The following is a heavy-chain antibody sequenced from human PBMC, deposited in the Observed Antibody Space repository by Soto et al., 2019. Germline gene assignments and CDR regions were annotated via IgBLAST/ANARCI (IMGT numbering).Heavy chain of an antibody. D-gene: IGHD2-2*01. Sequence: SETLSLTCTVSGGSISSYYWSWIRQPPGKGLEWIGYIYYSGSTNYNASLKSRMTITIDTSKNQFSLKLSSVTATDKAVYYCARRRGRSSTSYYMDVWGKGTTVTVSS. CDR3: ARRRGRSSTSYYMDV. V-gene: IGHV4-59*08. CDR2: IYYSGST. J-gene: IGHJ6*03. CDR1: GGSISSYY.